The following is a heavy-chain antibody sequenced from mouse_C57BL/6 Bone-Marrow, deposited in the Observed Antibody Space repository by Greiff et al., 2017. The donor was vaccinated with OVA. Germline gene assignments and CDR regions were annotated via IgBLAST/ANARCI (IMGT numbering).Heavy chain of an antibody. D-gene: IGHD2-3*01. CDR1: GYTFTSYW. Sequence: VQLQQPGAELVRPGSSVKLSCKASGYTFTSYWMDWVKQRPGQGLEWIGNIYPSDSETHYNQKFKDKATLTVDKSSSTAYMQLRSLTSEDSAVYYCARWRDGYYGGAWFAYWGKGTLGTVSA. CDR2: IYPSDSET. CDR3: ARWRDGYYGGAWFAY. J-gene: IGHJ3*01. V-gene: IGHV1-61*01.